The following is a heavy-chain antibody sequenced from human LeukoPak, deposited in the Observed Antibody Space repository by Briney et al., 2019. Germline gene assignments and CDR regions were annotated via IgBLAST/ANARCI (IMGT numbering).Heavy chain of an antibody. Sequence: GGSLRLSCAASEFTFSTYWMTWVRQAPGKGLEWVADIKQDGSEKYYVDSVKGRFTISRDNAKNSLYLQMSSLRAEDTALYYCARDWFTRLGELSPDRAFDYWGQGTLVTVSS. CDR1: EFTFSTYW. J-gene: IGHJ4*02. V-gene: IGHV3-7*03. CDR3: ARDWFTRLGELSPDRAFDY. CDR2: IKQDGSEK. D-gene: IGHD3-16*02.